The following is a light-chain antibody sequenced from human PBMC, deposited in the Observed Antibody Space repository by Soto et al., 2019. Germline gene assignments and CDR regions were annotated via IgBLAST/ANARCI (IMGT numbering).Light chain of an antibody. CDR3: CSYGGGRSFWV. J-gene: IGLJ3*02. V-gene: IGLV2-23*02. CDR1: NSDIGGYNV. CDR2: EVT. Sequence: QSALTQPASVSGSPGQSITISCTGTNSDIGGYNVVSWYQQHPGKAPKLMIYEVTHRPPGISNRFSGSKSGNTASLTISGLQADDEADYHCCSYGGGRSFWVFGGGTKVTVL.